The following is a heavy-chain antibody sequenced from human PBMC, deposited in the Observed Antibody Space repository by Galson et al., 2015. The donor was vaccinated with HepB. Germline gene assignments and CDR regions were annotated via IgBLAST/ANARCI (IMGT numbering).Heavy chain of an antibody. J-gene: IGHJ4*02. CDR3: ARGGYSYGEGAGY. D-gene: IGHD5-18*01. CDR2: IWYDGSNK. Sequence: SLRLSCAASGFTFSSYGMHWVRQAPGKGLEWVAVIWYDGSNKYYADSVKGRFTISRDNSKNTLYLQMNSLRAEDTAVYYCARGGYSYGEGAGYWGQGTLVTVSS. V-gene: IGHV3-33*08. CDR1: GFTFSSYG.